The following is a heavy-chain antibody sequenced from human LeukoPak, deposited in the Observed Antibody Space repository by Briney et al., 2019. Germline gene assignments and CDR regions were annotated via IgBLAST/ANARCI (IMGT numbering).Heavy chain of an antibody. J-gene: IGHJ4*02. CDR3: AGRAYYYDSSGYFY. CDR1: GFTFSSYA. CDR2: ISGSGGST. D-gene: IGHD3-22*01. V-gene: IGHV3-23*01. Sequence: GGSLRLSCAAPGFTFSSYAMSRVRQAPGKGLEWVSAISGSGGSTYYADSVKGRFTISRDNSKNTLYLQMNSLRAEDTAVYYCAGRAYYYDSSGYFYWGQGTLVTVSS.